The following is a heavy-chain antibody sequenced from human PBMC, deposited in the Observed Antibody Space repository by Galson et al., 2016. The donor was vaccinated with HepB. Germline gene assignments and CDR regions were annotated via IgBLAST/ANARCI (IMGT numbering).Heavy chain of an antibody. CDR2: ILYDGTKK. CDR1: GFTFRSYG. Sequence: SLRLSCAASGFTFRSYGMTWVRQAPGKGLEWVAFILYDGTKKFYGDSVKGRFIISRDNSKNTLYLQMNSLRAEDTAVYYCASAPYTFGYVWGQGTLVTVSS. CDR3: ASAPYTFGYV. J-gene: IGHJ4*02. D-gene: IGHD3-16*01. V-gene: IGHV3-30*03.